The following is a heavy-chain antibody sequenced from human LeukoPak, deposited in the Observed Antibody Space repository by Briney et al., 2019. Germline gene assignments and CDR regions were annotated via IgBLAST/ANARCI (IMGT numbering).Heavy chain of an antibody. CDR2: IYTSGST. D-gene: IGHD2-2*01. J-gene: IGHJ4*02. V-gene: IGHV4-61*02. Sequence: SETLSLTCTVSGGSISSGSYYWSWIRQPAGKGLGWIGRIYTSGSTNYNPSLKSRVTISVDTSKNQFSPKLSSVTAADTAVYYCARGSRYCSSTSCYADFDYWGQGTLVTVSS. CDR3: ARGSRYCSSTSCYADFDY. CDR1: GGSISSGSYY.